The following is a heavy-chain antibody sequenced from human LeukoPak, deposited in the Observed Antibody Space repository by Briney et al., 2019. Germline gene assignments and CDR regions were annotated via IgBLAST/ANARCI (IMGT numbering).Heavy chain of an antibody. J-gene: IGHJ4*02. V-gene: IGHV4-61*01. CDR2: IYYSGST. CDR3: ARHLNNCGDDCYIFDY. Sequence: SETLSLTCTVSGGSVSSGSNCWSWIRQPPGKGLEWIGYIYYSGSTNYNPSLKSRVTISVDTSKNQFSLRVSSVTAADTAVYYCARHLNNCGDDCYIFDYWGQGTLVTVSS. CDR1: GGSVSSGSNC. D-gene: IGHD2-21*01.